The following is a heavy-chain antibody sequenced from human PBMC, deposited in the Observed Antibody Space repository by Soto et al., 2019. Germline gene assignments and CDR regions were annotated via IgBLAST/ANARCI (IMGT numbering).Heavy chain of an antibody. CDR3: ARGYYGDYEVSDY. CDR1: GFTFVSYS. Sequence: EVQLVESGGGLVQPGGSLRLSCAASGFTFVSYSMNWVRQAPGKGLEWVSYISSSSSTIYYADSVKGRFTISRDNPKNSLYLQMNSLRAEDTAVYYCARGYYGDYEVSDYWGQGTLVTVSS. V-gene: IGHV3-48*01. CDR2: ISSSSSTI. D-gene: IGHD3-10*01. J-gene: IGHJ4*02.